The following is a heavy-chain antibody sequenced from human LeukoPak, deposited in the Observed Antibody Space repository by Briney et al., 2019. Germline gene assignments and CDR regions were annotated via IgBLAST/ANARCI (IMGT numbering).Heavy chain of an antibody. CDR3: ARDHSLSRGSYYPLAYNY. J-gene: IGHJ4*02. CDR2: IWYDGSNK. D-gene: IGHD1-26*01. Sequence: PGRSLRLSCAASGFTFSSYGMHWVRQAPGKGLERVAVIWYDGSNKYYADSVKGRFTISRDNSKNTLYLQMNSLRAEDTAVYYCARDHSLSRGSYYPLAYNYWGQGTLVTVSS. CDR1: GFTFSSYG. V-gene: IGHV3-33*01.